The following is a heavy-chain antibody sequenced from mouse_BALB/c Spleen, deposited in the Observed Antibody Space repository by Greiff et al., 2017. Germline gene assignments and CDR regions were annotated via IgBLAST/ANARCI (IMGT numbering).Heavy chain of an antibody. V-gene: IGHV2-2*02. CDR1: GFSLTSYG. Sequence: VKLMESGPGLVQPSQSLSITCTVSGFSLTSYGVHWVRQSPGKGLEWLGVIWSGGSTDYNAAFISRLSISKDNSKSQVFFKMNSLQANDTAIYYCARRGYGYAYAMDYWGQGTSVTVSS. J-gene: IGHJ4*01. D-gene: IGHD1-2*01. CDR2: IWSGGST. CDR3: ARRGYGYAYAMDY.